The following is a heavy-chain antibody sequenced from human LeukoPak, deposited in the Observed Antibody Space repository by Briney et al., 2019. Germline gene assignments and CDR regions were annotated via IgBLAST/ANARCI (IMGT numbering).Heavy chain of an antibody. D-gene: IGHD6-13*01. Sequence: GGSLRLSCAASGFTFSSYSMNWVRQAPGKGLEWVSSISSSSSYIYYADSVKGRFTISRDNAKNSLYLQMNSLRAEDTAVYHCARDSVPGSWEFDYWGQGTLVTVSS. J-gene: IGHJ4*02. CDR1: GFTFSSYS. CDR2: ISSSSSYI. CDR3: ARDSVPGSWEFDY. V-gene: IGHV3-21*01.